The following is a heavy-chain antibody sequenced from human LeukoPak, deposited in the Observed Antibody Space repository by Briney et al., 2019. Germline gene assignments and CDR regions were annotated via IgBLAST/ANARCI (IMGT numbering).Heavy chain of an antibody. D-gene: IGHD2-15*01. CDR3: ARDGYCSGGSCGFLEY. V-gene: IGHV4-59*01. Sequence: SETLSLTCTVSGGSISSYYWSWIRQPPGKGLEWIGYIYYSGSTNYNPSLKSRVTISVDTSKNQFSLKLSSVTAADTAVYYCARDGYCSGGSCGFLEYWGQGTLVTVSS. CDR2: IYYSGST. CDR1: GGSISSYY. J-gene: IGHJ4*02.